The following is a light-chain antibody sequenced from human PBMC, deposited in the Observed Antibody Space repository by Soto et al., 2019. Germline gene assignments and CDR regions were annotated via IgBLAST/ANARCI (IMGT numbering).Light chain of an antibody. CDR3: QQYHTWPIT. CDR1: QSVSSSY. Sequence: EIVLTQSPGTLSLSPGERATLSCRASQSVSSSYLAWYQHKPGQAPRLLISGASTGATGIPARFGGSGSGTEFTLTISSLQSEDCAIYYCQQYHTWPITFGGGTKVDIK. V-gene: IGKV3-15*01. CDR2: GAS. J-gene: IGKJ4*01.